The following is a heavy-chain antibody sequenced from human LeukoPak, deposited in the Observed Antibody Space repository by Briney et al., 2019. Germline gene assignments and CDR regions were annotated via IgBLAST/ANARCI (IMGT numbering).Heavy chain of an antibody. CDR1: GGSFSGYY. CDR2: INHSGST. D-gene: IGHD6-25*01. CDR3: ASGVAADYYFDY. Sequence: SETLSLTCAVYGGSFSGYYWSWIRQPPGKGLEWIGEINHSGSTNYNPSLKSRVTISVDTSKNQFSLKLSSVTAADTAVYYCASGVAADYYFDYWGQGTLVTVS. J-gene: IGHJ4*02. V-gene: IGHV4-34*01.